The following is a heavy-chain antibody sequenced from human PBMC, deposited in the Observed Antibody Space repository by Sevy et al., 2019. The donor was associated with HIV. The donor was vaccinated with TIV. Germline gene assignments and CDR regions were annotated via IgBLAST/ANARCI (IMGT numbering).Heavy chain of an antibody. CDR1: GGSISSGNYL. J-gene: IGHJ4*02. V-gene: IGHV4-39*01. CDR3: ARNFDY. Sequence: SETLSLTCTVSGGSISSGNYLWSWIRQTPGKGLEWIGTVHYSGRTYYNPSLTSRVTISEDTSKNQFSLNLNSVTAADTAVYFCARNFDYWGQGTLATVSS. CDR2: VHYSGRT.